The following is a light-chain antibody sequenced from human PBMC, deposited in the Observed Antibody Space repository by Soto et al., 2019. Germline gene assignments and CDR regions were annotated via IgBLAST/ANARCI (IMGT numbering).Light chain of an antibody. J-gene: IGLJ2*01. CDR1: SSDVGSYNL. V-gene: IGLV2-23*01. CDR2: EGS. CDR3: CSYAGSSTHVV. Sequence: QSALTQPASVSGSPGQSITISCTGTSSDVGSYNLVSWYQQHPGKAPKLMIYEGSKRPSGVSNRFSGSKSGNTASLTISGLQAEYEAYYYCCSYAGSSTHVVFGGGTKLTVL.